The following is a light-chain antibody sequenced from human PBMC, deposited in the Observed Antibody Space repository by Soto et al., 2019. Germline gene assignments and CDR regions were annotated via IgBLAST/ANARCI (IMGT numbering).Light chain of an antibody. Sequence: QSVLTQPASVSGSPGQSITISCTGTSSDVGGHNYVSWYQQHPGKAPKLMIYEVSNRPSGVSNRFSGSKSGNTASLTNSGLQAEYEADYYCSSYTSSSTWVFGGGTQLTVL. V-gene: IGLV2-14*01. J-gene: IGLJ3*02. CDR1: SSDVGGHNY. CDR2: EVS. CDR3: SSYTSSSTWV.